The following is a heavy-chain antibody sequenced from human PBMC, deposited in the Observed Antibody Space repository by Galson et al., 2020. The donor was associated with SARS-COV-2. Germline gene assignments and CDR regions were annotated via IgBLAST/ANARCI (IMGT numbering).Heavy chain of an antibody. J-gene: IGHJ4*02. CDR1: GYTFTSYD. V-gene: IGHV1-8*01. Sequence: ASVKVSCKASGYTFTSYDINWVRQATGQGLEWMGWMNPNSGNTGYAQKFQGRVTMTRNTSISTAYMELSSLRSEDTAGYYCSGVSIRFLEWLFRLCDYWGQGTRVTVSS. CDR2: MNPNSGNT. D-gene: IGHD3-3*01. CDR3: SGVSIRFLEWLFRLCDY.